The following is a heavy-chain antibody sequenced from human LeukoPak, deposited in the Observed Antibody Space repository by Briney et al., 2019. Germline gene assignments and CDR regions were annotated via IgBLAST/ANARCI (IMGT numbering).Heavy chain of an antibody. CDR2: ISSSSTI. V-gene: IGHV3-48*01. J-gene: IGHJ6*02. D-gene: IGHD3-3*01. Sequence: GGSLRLSCAASGFTFSSYSMNWVRQAPGKGLEWVSYISSSSTIYYADSVKGRFTISRDNTKNSLYLQMNSLRAEDTAVYYCARGLGRNDFWSGYDYYYGMDVWGQGTTVTVSS. CDR1: GFTFSSYS. CDR3: ARGLGRNDFWSGYDYYYGMDV.